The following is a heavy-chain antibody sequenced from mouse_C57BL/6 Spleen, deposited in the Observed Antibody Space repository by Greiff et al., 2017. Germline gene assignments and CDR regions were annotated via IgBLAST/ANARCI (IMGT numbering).Heavy chain of an antibody. J-gene: IGHJ2*01. CDR1: GYAFSSYW. V-gene: IGHV1-80*01. D-gene: IGHD2-1*01. CDR3: ARSNYGNYDFDY. Sequence: QVQLQQSGAELVKPGASVKISCKASGYAFSSYWMNWVKQRPGKGLEWIGQIYPGDGDTNYNGKFKGKATLTADKSSSTAYMQLSSLTSEDSAVYFCARSNYGNYDFDYWGQGTTRTVSS. CDR2: IYPGDGDT.